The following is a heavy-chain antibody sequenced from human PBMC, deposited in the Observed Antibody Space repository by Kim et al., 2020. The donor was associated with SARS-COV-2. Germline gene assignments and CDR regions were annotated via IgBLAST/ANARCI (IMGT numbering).Heavy chain of an antibody. D-gene: IGHD5-18*01. V-gene: IGHV4-39*07. J-gene: IGHJ4*02. CDR3: ARDEGSWIQLWLSPFDY. Sequence: LKSRVTISVDTSKNQFSLKLSSVTAADTAVYYCARDEGSWIQLWLSPFDYWGQGTLVTVSS.